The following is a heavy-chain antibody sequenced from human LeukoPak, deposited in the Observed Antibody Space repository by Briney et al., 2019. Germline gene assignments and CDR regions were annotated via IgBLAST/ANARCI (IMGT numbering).Heavy chain of an antibody. J-gene: IGHJ4*02. V-gene: IGHV3-9*01. Sequence: PGGSLRLSCAASGFTFDDYAMHWVRQAPGKGLEWVSVISWNSGSIGYADSVKGRFTISRDNSKNTLYLQMNSLRAEDTAVYYCAKSQRIAVADNREDYWGQGTLVTVSS. CDR1: GFTFDDYA. CDR3: AKSQRIAVADNREDY. CDR2: ISWNSGSI. D-gene: IGHD6-19*01.